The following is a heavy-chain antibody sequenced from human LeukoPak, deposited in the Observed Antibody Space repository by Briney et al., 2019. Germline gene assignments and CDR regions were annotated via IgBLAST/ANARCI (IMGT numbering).Heavy chain of an antibody. V-gene: IGHV4-59*08. Sequence: SETLSLTCTVSGGSISSYYWSWIRQPPGKVLEWIGYIYYSGSTNYNPSLKSRVTISVDTSKNQFSLKLSSVTAADTAVYYCARHVRYGSGSYYGPGFDYWGQGTLVTVSS. J-gene: IGHJ4*02. CDR2: IYYSGST. CDR3: ARHVRYGSGSYYGPGFDY. D-gene: IGHD3-10*01. CDR1: GGSISSYY.